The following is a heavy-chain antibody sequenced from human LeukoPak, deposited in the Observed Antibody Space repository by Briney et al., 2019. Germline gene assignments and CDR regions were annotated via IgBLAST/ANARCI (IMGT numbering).Heavy chain of an antibody. CDR2: ISSSGSTI. CDR1: GFTFSSYW. Sequence: GGSLRLSCAASGFTFSSYWMSWVRQAPGKGLEWVSYISSSGSTIYYADSVKGRFTISRDNSKNTLYLQVNSLRVEDTAVYYCAKDRLGAMMYFDFWGQGTLVTVSS. V-gene: IGHV3-48*01. D-gene: IGHD1-26*01. J-gene: IGHJ4*02. CDR3: AKDRLGAMMYFDF.